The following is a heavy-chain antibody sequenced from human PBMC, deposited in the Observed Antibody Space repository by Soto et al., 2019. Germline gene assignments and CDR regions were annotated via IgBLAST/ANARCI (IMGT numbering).Heavy chain of an antibody. V-gene: IGHV4-61*01. CDR3: ARGGEPLGYYGLDV. CDR1: GGSVRGGNHF. CDR2: MYYTGVT. Sequence: KPSETLSLTCSVSGGSVRGGNHFWNWIRQPPGRGLEWLGYMYYTGVTNYNPSLKSRVSMSVDTSKDQFSLNLTSLTAADTAVYYCARGGEPLGYYGLDVWGQGTTVTVSS. J-gene: IGHJ6*02.